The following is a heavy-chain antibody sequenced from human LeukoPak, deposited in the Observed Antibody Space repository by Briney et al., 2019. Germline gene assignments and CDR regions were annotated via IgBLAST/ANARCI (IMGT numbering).Heavy chain of an antibody. CDR2: INPSGGST. Sequence: ASVKVSCKASGYTFTSYYMHWVRQAPGQGLEWMGIINPSGGSTSYAQKFQGRVTMTRDMSTSTVYMELSSLRSEDTAVYYCARSNVGVVVIDYWGQGTLVTVSS. D-gene: IGHD3-22*01. V-gene: IGHV1-46*01. CDR1: GYTFTSYY. J-gene: IGHJ4*02. CDR3: ARSNVGVVVIDY.